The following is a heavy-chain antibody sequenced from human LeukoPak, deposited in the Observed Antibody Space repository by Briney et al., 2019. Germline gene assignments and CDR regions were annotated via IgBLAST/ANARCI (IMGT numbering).Heavy chain of an antibody. CDR2: IFNSGST. D-gene: IGHD6-25*01. CDR1: GGSISSSNYY. CDR3: ARIGSIDY. V-gene: IGHV4-39*07. Sequence: KTSETLSLTCTVSGGSISSSNYYWGWIRQPPGKGLEWIGYIFNSGSTYYNPSLKSRFTILVDTSKTQFSLKLSSVTAADTAVYYCARIGSIDYWGQGTLVTVSS. J-gene: IGHJ4*02.